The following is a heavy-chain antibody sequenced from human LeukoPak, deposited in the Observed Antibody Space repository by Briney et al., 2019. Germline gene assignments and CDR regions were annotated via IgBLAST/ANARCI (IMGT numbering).Heavy chain of an antibody. V-gene: IGHV1-69*01. D-gene: IGHD2-15*01. J-gene: IGHJ6*02. CDR1: GGTFSSYA. Sequence: GASVKVSCKASGGTFSSYAISWVRQAPGQGLEWMGGIIPIFGTANYAQKFQGRVTITADESTSTAYMELSSLRSEDTAVYYCARASLGYCSGGSCSGQHYYGMDVWGQGPRSPSP. CDR3: ARASLGYCSGGSCSGQHYYGMDV. CDR2: IIPIFGTA.